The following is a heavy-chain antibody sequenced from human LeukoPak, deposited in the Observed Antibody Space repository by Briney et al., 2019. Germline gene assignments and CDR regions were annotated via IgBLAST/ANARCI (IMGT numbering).Heavy chain of an antibody. D-gene: IGHD6-19*01. J-gene: IGHJ4*02. V-gene: IGHV3-64*02. CDR2: LRSDGATT. CDR1: GFTFRSFA. CDR3: ARARRSGQQSYYFDY. Sequence: GGSLRLSCAASGFTFRSFAMHWIRQAPGKGLEYVSALRSDGATTYYADSVEGRFIISRDNSKNTLYLQMGSLRSEDMGVYYCARARRSGQQSYYFDYWGQGTPVTVSS.